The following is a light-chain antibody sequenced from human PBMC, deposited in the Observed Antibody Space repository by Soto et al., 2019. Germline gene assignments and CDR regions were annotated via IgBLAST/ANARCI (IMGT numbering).Light chain of an antibody. Sequence: SVLTQPAAVSGSPGQSIAISCTGTRSDVGAYNYVSWYQQHPGKAPKLMISEVTNRPSGVSDRFSGSKSGNTASLTISILQAEDEADYYCCSYAGSSTYVFVPGTKVTV. CDR1: RSDVGAYNY. J-gene: IGLJ1*01. CDR2: EVT. CDR3: CSYAGSSTYV. V-gene: IGLV2-14*01.